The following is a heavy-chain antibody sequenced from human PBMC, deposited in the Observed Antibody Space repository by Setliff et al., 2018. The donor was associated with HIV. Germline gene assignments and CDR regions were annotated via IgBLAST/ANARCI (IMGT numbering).Heavy chain of an antibody. V-gene: IGHV4-38-2*01. D-gene: IGHD2-2*01. CDR2: MYHTGST. CDR3: ARLAIPAATTDY. J-gene: IGHJ4*02. CDR1: GYSISSGCY. Sequence: SETLSLTCAVSGYSISSGCYWGWIRQPPGKGLEWIGSMYHTGSTYYSPSLKSRPTISVDTSKNQFSLKLNSVTAADTAVYYCARLAIPAATTDYWGQGTLVTVSS.